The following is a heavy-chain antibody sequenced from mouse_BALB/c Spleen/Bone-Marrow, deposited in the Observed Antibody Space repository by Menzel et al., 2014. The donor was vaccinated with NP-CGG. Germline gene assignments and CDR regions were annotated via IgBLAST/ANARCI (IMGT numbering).Heavy chain of an antibody. CDR2: ISNGGGST. Sequence: EVKLVESGGGLVQPGGSLKLSCAASGFTFSSYTMSWVRQTPEKRLEWVAYISNGGGSTYYPDNVKGRFTISRDNAKNSLYLQMSSLKSEDTARYYCARLVWSRVGYYWGLGTSVTVAS. CDR3: ARLVWSRVGYY. CDR1: GFTFSSYT. V-gene: IGHV5-12-2*01. D-gene: IGHD2-10*02. J-gene: IGHJ4*01.